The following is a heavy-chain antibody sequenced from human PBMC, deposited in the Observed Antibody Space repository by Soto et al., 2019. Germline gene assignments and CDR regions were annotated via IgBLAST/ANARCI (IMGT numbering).Heavy chain of an antibody. CDR1: GFTFSSYA. V-gene: IGHV3-30-3*01. CDR3: ARGYDFWSGYYRGVDY. D-gene: IGHD3-3*01. CDR2: ISYDGSNK. Sequence: PGGALRLSCAVSGFTFSSYAMHWVRQAPGKGLEWVAVISYDGSNKYYADSVKGRFTISGDNSKNTLYLQMNSLRAEDTAVYYCARGYDFWSGYYRGVDYWGQGTLVTVSS. J-gene: IGHJ4*02.